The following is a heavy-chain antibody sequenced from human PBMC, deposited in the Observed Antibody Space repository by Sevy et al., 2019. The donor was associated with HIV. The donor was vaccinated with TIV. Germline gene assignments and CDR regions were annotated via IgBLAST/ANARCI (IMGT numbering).Heavy chain of an antibody. CDR2: ISSSGSTI. D-gene: IGHD3-10*01. V-gene: IGHV3-48*03. Sequence: GGSLRLSCAASGFTFSSYEMNWVRQAPGKGLEWVSYISSSGSTIYYADSVKGRFTISRDNAKSSLYLQMNSLRAEDTAVYYCARDFRGVSLGNDYYYYYMDVWGKGTTVTVSS. CDR3: ARDFRGVSLGNDYYYYYMDV. J-gene: IGHJ6*03. CDR1: GFTFSSYE.